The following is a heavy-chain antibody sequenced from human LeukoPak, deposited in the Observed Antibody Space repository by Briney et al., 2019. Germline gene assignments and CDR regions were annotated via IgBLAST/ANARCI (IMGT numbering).Heavy chain of an antibody. CDR1: GYTFTSYG. J-gene: IGHJ4*02. D-gene: IGHD3-16*02. V-gene: IGHV1-18*01. Sequence: ASVKVSCKASGYTFTSYGISWVRQAPGQGLKWLGWISTYNGNTHYAQKLQGRVTMTTDTSTTTAYMELRSLRSEDTAVYYCARQGELSTAPFDYWGQGTLVTVSS. CDR2: ISTYNGNT. CDR3: ARQGELSTAPFDY.